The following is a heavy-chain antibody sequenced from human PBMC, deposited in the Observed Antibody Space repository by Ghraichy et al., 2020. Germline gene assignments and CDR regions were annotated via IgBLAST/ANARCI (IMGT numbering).Heavy chain of an antibody. Sequence: ASVKVSCKASGYTFIRYHVHWVRQAPGQGLEWMGAINPGNSRTGGAQKFQGRVTLTRDSSTSAVYMELGSLRSEDTAVYYCARGLQEGFLDYWGQGTLVTVSS. CDR1: GYTFIRYH. CDR2: INPGNSRT. CDR3: ARGLQEGFLDY. J-gene: IGHJ4*02. V-gene: IGHV1-46*01.